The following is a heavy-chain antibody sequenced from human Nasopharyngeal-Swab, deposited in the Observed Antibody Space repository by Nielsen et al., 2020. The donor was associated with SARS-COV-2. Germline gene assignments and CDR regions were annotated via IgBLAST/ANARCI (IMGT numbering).Heavy chain of an antibody. CDR3: ARDLEVIVVVPAAMWGVDYYYYGMDV. CDR2: INPNSGGT. CDR1: GYTFTGYY. J-gene: IGHJ6*02. V-gene: IGHV1-2*06. Sequence: ASVNVSCKASGYTFTGYYMHWVRQAPGQGLEWMGRINPNSGGTNYAQKFQGRVTMTRDTSISTAYMELSRLRSDDTAVYYCARDLEVIVVVPAAMWGVDYYYYGMDVWGQGTTVTVSS. D-gene: IGHD2-2*01.